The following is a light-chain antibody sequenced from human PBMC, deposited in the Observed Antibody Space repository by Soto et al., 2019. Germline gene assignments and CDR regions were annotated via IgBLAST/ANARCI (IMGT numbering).Light chain of an antibody. CDR1: QGIRND. V-gene: IGKV1-6*01. CDR3: LQDHSYPWT. Sequence: AIQLTQSPSSLSASVGDRVSITCRASQGIRNDLGWYQHKPGKAPKLLIHGASSLQSGVPSRFSGSASGTEFTLTISSLPPEDLASYYCLQDHSYPWTFGQGTKVEI. J-gene: IGKJ1*01. CDR2: GAS.